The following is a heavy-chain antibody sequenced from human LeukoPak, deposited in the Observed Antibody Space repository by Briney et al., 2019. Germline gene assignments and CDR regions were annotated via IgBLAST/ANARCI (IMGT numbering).Heavy chain of an antibody. V-gene: IGHV3-7*01. CDR1: GFTFSSYA. CDR3: ARSGLWYYDSSGYLN. D-gene: IGHD3-22*01. CDR2: IKQDGSEK. J-gene: IGHJ4*02. Sequence: PGGSLRLSCAASGFTFSSYAMSWVRQAPGKGLEWVANIKQDGSEKYYVDSVKGRFTISRDNAKNSLYLQMNSLRAEDTAVYYCARSGLWYYDSSGYLNWGQGTLVTVSS.